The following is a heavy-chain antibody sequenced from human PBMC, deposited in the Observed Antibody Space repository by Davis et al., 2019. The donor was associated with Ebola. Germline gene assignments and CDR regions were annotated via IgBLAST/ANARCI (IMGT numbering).Heavy chain of an antibody. V-gene: IGHV1-69*13. J-gene: IGHJ3*02. CDR3: ARQGYYYDSSGYYRGAFDI. CDR2: IIPIFGTA. D-gene: IGHD3-22*01. CDR1: GGTFSSYA. Sequence: SVKVSCKASGGTFSSYAISWVRQAPGQGLEWMGGIIPIFGTANYAQKFQGRVTITADESTSTAYMELSSLKASDTAMYYCARQGYYYDSSGYYRGAFDIWGQGTMVTVSS.